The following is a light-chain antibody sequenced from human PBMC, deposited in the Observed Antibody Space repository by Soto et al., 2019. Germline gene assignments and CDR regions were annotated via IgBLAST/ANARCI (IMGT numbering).Light chain of an antibody. V-gene: IGLV1-47*02. J-gene: IGLJ3*02. CDR3: AAWDGSLSGRV. Sequence: QSVLTRPPSASGTPGQRVIISCSGSGSSIGSHDVYWYQHLPGTAPKVLIYRNDQRPSGVPDRFSGSKSGTSASLAISGLRSGDEADYYCAAWDGSLSGRVFGGGTKLTVL. CDR2: RND. CDR1: GSSIGSHD.